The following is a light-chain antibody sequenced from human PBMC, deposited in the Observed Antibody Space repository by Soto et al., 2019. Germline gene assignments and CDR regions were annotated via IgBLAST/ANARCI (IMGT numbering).Light chain of an antibody. CDR2: KVS. Sequence: DIVMTQTPLSSPVTLGQPASISCWSSQNLVGSDGNSYLSWLQQRPGQPPRLLIYKVSHRFSGVPDRFSGSGAGTDFTLKISRVEADDVGVYYCMQTSQFPRTFGQGTKVEIK. V-gene: IGKV2-24*01. CDR1: QNLVGSDGNSY. CDR3: MQTSQFPRT. J-gene: IGKJ1*01.